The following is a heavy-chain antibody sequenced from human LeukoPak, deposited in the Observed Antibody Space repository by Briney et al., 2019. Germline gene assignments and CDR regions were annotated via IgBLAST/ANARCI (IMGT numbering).Heavy chain of an antibody. V-gene: IGHV3-15*05. CDR2: IKSNLDGGTT. CDR1: GLTFTSAW. D-gene: IGHD3-3*01. J-gene: IGHJ4*02. Sequence: PGGSLRLSCAVSGLTFTSAWMVWVRQAAGKGLEWVGRIKSNLDGGTTDFAAPVKGRFSISRDDLARTLYLQMNNLKADDTGVYYCTTDFSHFDFSSGYYSYWGQGSLVTVSS. CDR3: TTDFSHFDFSSGYYSY.